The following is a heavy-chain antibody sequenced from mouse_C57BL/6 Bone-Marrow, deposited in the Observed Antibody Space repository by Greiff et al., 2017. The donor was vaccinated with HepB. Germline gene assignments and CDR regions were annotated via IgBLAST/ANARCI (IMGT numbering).Heavy chain of an antibody. CDR3: ASLYSNYPYYAMDY. CDR1: GYTFTSYW. J-gene: IGHJ4*01. V-gene: IGHV1-64*01. CDR2: IHPNSGSI. D-gene: IGHD2-5*01. Sequence: QVQLQQPGAELVKPGASVKLSCKASGYTFTSYWMHWVKQRPGQGLEWIGMIHPNSGSINYNEKFKSKATLTVDKSSSTAYMQLSSLTSEDSAVYYCASLYSNYPYYAMDYWGQGTSVTVSS.